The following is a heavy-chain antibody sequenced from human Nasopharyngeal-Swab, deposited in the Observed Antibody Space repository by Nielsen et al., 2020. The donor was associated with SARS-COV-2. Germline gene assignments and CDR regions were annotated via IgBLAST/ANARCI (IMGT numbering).Heavy chain of an antibody. V-gene: IGHV1-3*01. CDR1: GYTFTSYA. CDR3: ATATKGYCSGGSCYSSGMDV. D-gene: IGHD2-15*01. J-gene: IGHJ6*02. Sequence: ASVKVSCKASGYTFTSYAMHWVRQAPGQRLEWMGWINAGNGNTKYSQKFQGRVTITRDTSASTAYMELSSLRSEDTAVYYCATATKGYCSGGSCYSSGMDVWGQGTTVTVSS. CDR2: INAGNGNT.